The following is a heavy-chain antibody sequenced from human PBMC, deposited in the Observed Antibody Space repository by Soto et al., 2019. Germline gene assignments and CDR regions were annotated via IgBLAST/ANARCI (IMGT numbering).Heavy chain of an antibody. Sequence: GSLRLSCAASGFTFSSYSLNWVRQAPGKGLEWVSYISSSSSTIYYADSVKGRFTISRDNAKNSLYLQMNSLRAEDTAVYYCARETDYDFWSGYSYYMDVWGKGTTVTVSS. J-gene: IGHJ6*03. CDR2: ISSSSSTI. CDR3: ARETDYDFWSGYSYYMDV. CDR1: GFTFSSYS. D-gene: IGHD3-3*01. V-gene: IGHV3-48*01.